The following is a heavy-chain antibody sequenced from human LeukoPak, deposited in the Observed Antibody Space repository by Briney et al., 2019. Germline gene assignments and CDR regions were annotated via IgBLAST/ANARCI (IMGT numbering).Heavy chain of an antibody. V-gene: IGHV3-7*01. CDR2: VKEDGSDK. Sequence: GGSLRLSCAGSGFTFSDYWMTWVRQAPGKGLEWVANVKEDGSDKQYVDSVKGRFTISRDNAENSLHLQMNSLRAEDTAVYYCARGLRFLEWLLVGAFDIWGQGTMVTVSS. J-gene: IGHJ3*02. D-gene: IGHD3-3*01. CDR1: GFTFSDYW. CDR3: ARGLRFLEWLLVGAFDI.